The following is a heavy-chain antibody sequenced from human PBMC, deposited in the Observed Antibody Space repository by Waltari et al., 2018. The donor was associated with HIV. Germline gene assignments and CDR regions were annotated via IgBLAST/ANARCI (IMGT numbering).Heavy chain of an antibody. D-gene: IGHD3-10*01. CDR2: INRSGST. J-gene: IGHJ6*02. V-gene: IGHV4-34*01. CDR1: GGSFSGYY. CDR3: ARTRLFKYYYGSGSPTAYYYGMDV. Sequence: QVQLQQWGAGLLKPSETLSLTCAVYGGSFSGYYWSWIRQPPGKGLEWIGEINRSGSTNYNPSLRSRVTISVDTSKNQFSRRLSSVTAADTAVYYCARTRLFKYYYGSGSPTAYYYGMDVWGQGTTVTVSS.